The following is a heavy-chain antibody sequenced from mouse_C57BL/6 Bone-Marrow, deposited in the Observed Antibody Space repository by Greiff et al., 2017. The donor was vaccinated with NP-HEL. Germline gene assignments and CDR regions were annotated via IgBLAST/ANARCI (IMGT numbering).Heavy chain of an antibody. V-gene: IGHV3-1*01. CDR3: ARDRGSSYWYFDV. Sequence: VQLKESGPGMVKPSQSLSLTCTVTGYSITSGYDWHWIRHFPGNKLEWMGYISYSGSTNYNPSLKSRISITHDTSKNHFFLKLNSVTTEDTATYYCARDRGSSYWYFDVWGTGTTVTVSS. D-gene: IGHD1-1*01. CDR2: ISYSGST. CDR1: GYSITSGYD. J-gene: IGHJ1*03.